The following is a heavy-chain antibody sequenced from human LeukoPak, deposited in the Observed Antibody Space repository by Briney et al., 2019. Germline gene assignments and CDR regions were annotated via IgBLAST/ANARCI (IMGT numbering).Heavy chain of an antibody. CDR2: IIPIFGTA. V-gene: IGHV1-69*13. CDR1: GGTFSSYA. CDR3: ARDPPLGSGSYPLAY. Sequence: SVKVSCKASGGTFSSYAISWVRQAPGQGLEWMGGIIPIFGTANYAQKFQGRVTITADESTGTAYMELSSLRSEDTAVYYCARDPPLGSGSYPLAYWGQGTLVTVSS. J-gene: IGHJ4*02. D-gene: IGHD3-10*01.